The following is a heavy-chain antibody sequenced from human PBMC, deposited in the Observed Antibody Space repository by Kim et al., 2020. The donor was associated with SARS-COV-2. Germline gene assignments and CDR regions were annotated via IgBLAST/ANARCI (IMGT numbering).Heavy chain of an antibody. V-gene: IGHV7-4-1*02. CDR1: GYTFTTYA. Sequence: ASVKVSCKTSGYTFTTYAIHWVRQAPGQGLEWMGWINTNTGNPTYAQGFTGRFVFSLDTSVSTTYLQISSLKAEDTGVYYCAKSRWDCRGATCYCSLDYWGQGSLVTVSS. CDR3: AKSRWDCRGATCYCSLDY. J-gene: IGHJ4*02. CDR2: INTNTGNP. D-gene: IGHD2-15*01.